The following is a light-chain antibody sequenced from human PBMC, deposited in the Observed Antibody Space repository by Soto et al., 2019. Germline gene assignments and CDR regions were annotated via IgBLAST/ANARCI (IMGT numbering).Light chain of an antibody. J-gene: IGKJ1*01. CDR3: QQYNYYPRT. Sequence: DIQMTQSPSTLSASVADRVTITCWGSQSIGKYLAWYQQKPGKAPSLLIYRASGLEGGIPSRFSGSGSGTEFTLTISSLQPDDFATYYCQQYNYYPRTFGRGTKVEI. CDR1: QSIGKY. CDR2: RAS. V-gene: IGKV1-5*03.